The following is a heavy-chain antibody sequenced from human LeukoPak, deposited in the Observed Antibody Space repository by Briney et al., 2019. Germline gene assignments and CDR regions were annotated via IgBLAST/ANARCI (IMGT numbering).Heavy chain of an antibody. Sequence: ASVKVSCKASGGTFSSYAISWVRQAPGQGLEWMGGIIPIFGTANYAQKFQGRVTITADESTSTAYMELSSLRSEDTAVYYCARERPSSSWLFDYWGQGTLVTVSS. V-gene: IGHV1-69*13. D-gene: IGHD6-13*01. CDR2: IIPIFGTA. J-gene: IGHJ4*02. CDR3: ARERPSSSWLFDY. CDR1: GGTFSSYA.